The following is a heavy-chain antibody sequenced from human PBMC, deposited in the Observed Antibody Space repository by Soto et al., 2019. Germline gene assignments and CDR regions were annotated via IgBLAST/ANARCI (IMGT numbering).Heavy chain of an antibody. J-gene: IGHJ5*02. Sequence: PSETLSLTCTVSGGSVSSGDYYWSWIRQPPGKGLEWIVYIYYSGNTNYNPSLKSRVIISVDTSKNLFSLKLTSVTAADTAVYYCARIPVDTSMIYWLDPWGQGTLVTVSS. D-gene: IGHD5-18*01. CDR1: GGSVSSGDYY. CDR3: ARIPVDTSMIYWLDP. V-gene: IGHV4-61*08. CDR2: IYYSGNT.